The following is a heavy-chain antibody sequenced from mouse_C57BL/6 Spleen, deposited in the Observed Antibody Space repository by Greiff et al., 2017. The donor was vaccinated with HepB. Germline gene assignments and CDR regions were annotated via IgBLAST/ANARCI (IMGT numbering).Heavy chain of an antibody. CDR2: IRNKANGYTT. V-gene: IGHV7-3*01. CDR1: GFTFTDYY. CDR3: ARYLYGSSLDY. J-gene: IGHJ2*01. D-gene: IGHD1-1*01. Sequence: EVQGVESGGGLVQPGGSLSLSCAASGFTFTDYYMSWVRQPPGKALEWLGFIRNKANGYTTEYSASVKGRFTISRDNSQSILYLQMNALRAEDSATYYCARYLYGSSLDYWGQGTTLTVSS.